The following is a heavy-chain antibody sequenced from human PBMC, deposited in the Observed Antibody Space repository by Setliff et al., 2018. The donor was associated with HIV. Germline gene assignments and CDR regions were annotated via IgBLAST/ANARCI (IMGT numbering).Heavy chain of an antibody. CDR2: ISGSGSST. CDR3: AKDAYSSGYEWSVDY. Sequence: PGGSLRLSCAASGFTFSSYAMSWVRQAPGKGLEWVSAISGSGSSTCYADSVNGRFTISRDNSKNTLYLQMNSLSAEDTAISYCAKDAYSSGYEWSVDYWGQGTLVTVSS. J-gene: IGHJ4*02. D-gene: IGHD6-19*01. V-gene: IGHV3-23*01. CDR1: GFTFSSYA.